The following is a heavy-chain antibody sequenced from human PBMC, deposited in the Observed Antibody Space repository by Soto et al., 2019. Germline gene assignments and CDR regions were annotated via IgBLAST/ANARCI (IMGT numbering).Heavy chain of an antibody. CDR1: GGTFSSYA. V-gene: IGHV1-69*13. J-gene: IGHJ5*02. CDR3: ARSVGYDFWSGYREVNWFDP. Sequence: SVKVSCKASGGTFSSYAISWVRQAPGQGLEWMGGIIPIFGTANYAQKFQGRVTITADESTSTAYMELSSLRSEDTAVYYCARSVGYDFWSGYREVNWFDPWGQGTLVTVSS. CDR2: IIPIFGTA. D-gene: IGHD3-3*01.